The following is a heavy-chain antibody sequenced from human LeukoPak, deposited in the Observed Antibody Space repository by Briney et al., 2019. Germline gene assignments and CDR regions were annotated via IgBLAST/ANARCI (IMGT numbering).Heavy chain of an antibody. Sequence: GGSLRLSCAASGFTFHYYAMHWVRHAPGKGLEWASLISGDGTNTYYADSVKGRFTISRDNSKNSLYLQMNSLRTEDTALYYCAKEGLYDILTGYFDYWGQGTLVTVSS. CDR2: ISGDGTNT. CDR3: AKEGLYDILTGYFDY. J-gene: IGHJ4*02. V-gene: IGHV3-43*02. D-gene: IGHD3-9*01. CDR1: GFTFHYYA.